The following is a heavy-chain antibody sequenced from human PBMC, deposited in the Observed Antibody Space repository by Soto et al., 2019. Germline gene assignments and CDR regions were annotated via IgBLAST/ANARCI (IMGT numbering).Heavy chain of an antibody. CDR1: AFTLGSYH. CDR3: ARVGRRGYSYGHFDY. CDR2: IDASGTVI. V-gene: IGHV3-48*03. J-gene: IGHJ4*02. Sequence: EVQLVESGGGLVQPGGSLRLSCVASAFTLGSYHMDWVRQAPGKGLEWLSYIDASGTVIYYADSVRGRFTVSRDNAKNSLFLQMNSLRAEDTAVYYCARVGRRGYSYGHFDYWGQGTLVTVSS. D-gene: IGHD5-18*01.